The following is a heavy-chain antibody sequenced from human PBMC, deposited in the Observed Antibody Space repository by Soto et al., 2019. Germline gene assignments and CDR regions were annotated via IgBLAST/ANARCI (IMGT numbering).Heavy chain of an antibody. Sequence: QVQLVQSGAEVKKPGSSVKVSCKASRDAFSKYAFNWVRQAPGQGLEWMGWIIPIFDSRNYAEKFQGRVTITADESTSTAYMELRSLRFEDTAVYYCARGETDLGVWGQGTTVTVPS. J-gene: IGHJ6*02. D-gene: IGHD3-16*01. CDR1: RDAFSKYA. V-gene: IGHV1-69*01. CDR3: ARGETDLGV. CDR2: IIPIFDSR.